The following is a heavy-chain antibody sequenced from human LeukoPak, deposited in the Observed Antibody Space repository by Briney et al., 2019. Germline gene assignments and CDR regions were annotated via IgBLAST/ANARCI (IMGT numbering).Heavy chain of an antibody. CDR1: GYTFTSTY. J-gene: IGHJ5*02. D-gene: IGHD5-24*01. CDR3: LRVTNMALGWFAP. Sequence: GSMKVSCKPSGYTFTSTYIHWVPQSPGQGLEGVGRINPRGGSTTYSQKFQGRVTITWDTTTSTVYMELGSLRSEDTAVYYCLRVTNMALGWFAPWGQGTLVIVSS. CDR2: INPRGGST. V-gene: IGHV1-46*01.